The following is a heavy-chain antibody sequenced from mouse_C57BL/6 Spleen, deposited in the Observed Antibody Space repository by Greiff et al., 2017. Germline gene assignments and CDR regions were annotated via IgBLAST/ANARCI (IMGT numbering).Heavy chain of an antibody. Sequence: VQLQQSGPELVKPGASVKISCKASGYTFTDYYMNWVKQSHGKSLEWIGDINPNNGGTSYNQKFKGKATLTVDKSSSTAYMQLSSLTSEDSAVYFCARSGDYDVAYWGQGTLVTVSA. CDR3: ARSGDYDVAY. J-gene: IGHJ3*01. D-gene: IGHD2-4*01. CDR1: GYTFTDYY. V-gene: IGHV1-26*01. CDR2: INPNNGGT.